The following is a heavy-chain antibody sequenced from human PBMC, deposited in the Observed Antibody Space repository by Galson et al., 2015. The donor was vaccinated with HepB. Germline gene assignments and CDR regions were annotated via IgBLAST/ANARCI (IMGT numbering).Heavy chain of an antibody. Sequence: SLRLSCAASGFTFSSYGMHWVRQAPGKGLEWVAVISYDGSNKYYADSVKGRFTISRDNSKNTLYLQMNSLRAEDTAVYYCAIAPEGYCSGGSCYSYFDYWGQGTLVTVSS. CDR3: AIAPEGYCSGGSCYSYFDY. V-gene: IGHV3-30*03. CDR1: GFTFSSYG. CDR2: ISYDGSNK. J-gene: IGHJ4*02. D-gene: IGHD2-15*01.